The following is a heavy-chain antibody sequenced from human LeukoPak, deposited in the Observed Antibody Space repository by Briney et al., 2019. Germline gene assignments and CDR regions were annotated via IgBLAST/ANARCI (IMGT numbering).Heavy chain of an antibody. D-gene: IGHD5-24*01. CDR2: IWYSGTT. Sequence: SETLSLTCTVSGGSISRYHWSWIRQPPEKGLEWIGYIWYSGTTNYNPSLKSRVTMSVDTSKNHFSLRLSSVTAADTAIYYYVRTISDGSADYWGQGILVTVSA. V-gene: IGHV4-59*01. CDR3: VRTISDGSADY. J-gene: IGHJ4*02. CDR1: GGSISRYH.